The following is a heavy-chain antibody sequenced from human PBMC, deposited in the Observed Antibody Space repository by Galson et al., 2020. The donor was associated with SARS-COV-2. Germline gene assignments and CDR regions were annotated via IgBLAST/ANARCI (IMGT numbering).Heavy chain of an antibody. J-gene: IGHJ5*02. D-gene: IGHD3-3*01. CDR3: ARDLWMRDWFDP. Sequence: NSGGSLRLSCAASGFSFSDNYMSWIRQAPGKGLEWVSYISSSGSTKFYADSVKGRFTIARDNAKNSLYLQMNSLRAEDTAVYYCARDLWMRDWFDPWGQRTLVTVSS. V-gene: IGHV3-11*04. CDR1: GFSFSDNY. CDR2: ISSSGSTK.